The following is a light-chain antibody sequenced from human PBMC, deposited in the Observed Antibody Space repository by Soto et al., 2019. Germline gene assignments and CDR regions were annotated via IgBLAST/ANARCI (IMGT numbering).Light chain of an antibody. CDR1: QGIGIW. V-gene: IGKV1D-12*01. CDR3: QRSYGSPPWT. Sequence: DVQMTQSPSSVSASVGDRVTITRRASQGIGIWLAWYQQKPGKAPELLIYAASTLQRGVPSRFSGSGSATDFTLTISSLQPEDFATYYCQRSYGSPPWTFGQGTKVDIK. CDR2: AAS. J-gene: IGKJ1*01.